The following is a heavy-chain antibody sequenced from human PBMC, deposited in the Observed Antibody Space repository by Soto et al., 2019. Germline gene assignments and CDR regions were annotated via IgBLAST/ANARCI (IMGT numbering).Heavy chain of an antibody. Sequence: ASVKVSCKASGYTFTSYDINWVRQATGQGLEWMGWMNPNSGNTGYAQKFQGRVTMTRNTSISTAYMELSSLRSEDTAVYYCARVFPAPYSSSLGGSENYYSSCGTDVWGQGTTVTVSS. V-gene: IGHV1-8*01. CDR2: MNPNSGNT. J-gene: IGHJ6*02. CDR3: ARVFPAPYSSSLGGSENYYSSCGTDV. D-gene: IGHD6-13*01. CDR1: GYTFTSYD.